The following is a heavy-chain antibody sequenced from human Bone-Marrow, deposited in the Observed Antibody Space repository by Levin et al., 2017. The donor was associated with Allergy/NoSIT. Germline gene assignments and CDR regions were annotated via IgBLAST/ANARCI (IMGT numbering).Heavy chain of an antibody. V-gene: IGHV3-74*01. CDR2: INGDGSTT. CDR1: GFPFSYSW. Sequence: GGSLRLSCAASGFPFSYSWMHWVRQAPGKGLEWVSRINGDGSTTRYADSVKGRFTISRDNAKNTLFLEMNSLRVEDTAVYYCARMPGIAAAVEDYWGQGTLVTVSS. J-gene: IGHJ4*02. D-gene: IGHD6-13*01. CDR3: ARMPGIAAAVEDY.